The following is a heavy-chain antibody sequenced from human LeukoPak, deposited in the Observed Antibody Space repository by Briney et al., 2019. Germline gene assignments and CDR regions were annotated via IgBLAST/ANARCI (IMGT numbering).Heavy chain of an antibody. J-gene: IGHJ6*03. CDR2: INWNGGST. V-gene: IGHV3-20*04. D-gene: IGHD5-18*01. CDR3: ARAVDSDTAMVTGYYYYMDV. Sequence: PGGSLRLSCAASGFTFDDYGMSWVRQAPGKGLERVSGINWNGGSTGYADSVKGRFTISRDNAKNSLYLQMNSLRAEDTALYYCARAVDSDTAMVTGYYYYMDVWGKGTTVTVSS. CDR1: GFTFDDYG.